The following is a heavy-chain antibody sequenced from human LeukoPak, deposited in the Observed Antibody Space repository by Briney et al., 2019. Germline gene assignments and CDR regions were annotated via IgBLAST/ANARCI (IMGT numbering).Heavy chain of an antibody. CDR3: AKAHSSGWYYYFDY. V-gene: IGHV3-23*01. J-gene: IGHJ4*02. Sequence: GGSLRLSCAASGFTFSSYGMSWLRQAPGKGLEWGSAISGSGGSTYYADSVKGRFTISRDNSKSTLYLQMNSLRDEDTAVYYCAKAHSSGWYYYFDYGGQGPLVTVSA. D-gene: IGHD6-19*01. CDR2: ISGSGGST. CDR1: GFTFSSYG.